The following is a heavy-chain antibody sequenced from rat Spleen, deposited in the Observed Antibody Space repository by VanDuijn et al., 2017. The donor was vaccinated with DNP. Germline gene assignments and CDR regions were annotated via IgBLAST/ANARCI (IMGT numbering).Heavy chain of an antibody. D-gene: IGHD1-12*02. J-gene: IGHJ2*01. CDR2: IWTGGST. CDR1: GFSLTSYN. Sequence: QVQLKESGPGLVQPSQTLSLTCTVSGFSLTSYNVHWVRQPTGKGLEWMGVIWTGGSTDYNSALKSRLSISRDTSKSQVFLKMNSLKTEDIDTYYCARDDYYDGSYYSYYFDYWGQGVMVTVSS. V-gene: IGHV2-30*01. CDR3: ARDDYYDGSYYSYYFDY.